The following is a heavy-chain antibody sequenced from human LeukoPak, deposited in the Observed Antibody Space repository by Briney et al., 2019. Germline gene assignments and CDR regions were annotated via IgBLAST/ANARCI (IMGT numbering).Heavy chain of an antibody. CDR3: ARDSRYSRKYFDY. V-gene: IGHV3-21*01. J-gene: IGHJ4*02. Sequence: GRSLRLSCAASGFTFSSYSMNWVRQAPGKGLEWVSSISSSSSYIYYADSVKGRFTISRDDAKNSLYLQMNSLRAEDTAVYYCARDSRYSRKYFDYWGQGTLVTVSS. D-gene: IGHD6-13*01. CDR2: ISSSSSYI. CDR1: GFTFSSYS.